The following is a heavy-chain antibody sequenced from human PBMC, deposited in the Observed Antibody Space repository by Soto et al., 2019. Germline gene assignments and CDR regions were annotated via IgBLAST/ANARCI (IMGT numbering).Heavy chain of an antibody. D-gene: IGHD3-22*01. CDR3: ATPPPGGWIVVAL. J-gene: IGHJ4*02. CDR1: GYTLTELS. V-gene: IGHV1-24*01. CDR2: FDPEDGET. Sequence: GASVKVSCKVSGYTLTELSMHWVRQAPGKGLEWVGGFDPEDGETIYAQKFQGRVTMTEDTSTDTAYMELSSLKSEDTAVYYCATPPPGGWIVVALWGQGTPVTVSS.